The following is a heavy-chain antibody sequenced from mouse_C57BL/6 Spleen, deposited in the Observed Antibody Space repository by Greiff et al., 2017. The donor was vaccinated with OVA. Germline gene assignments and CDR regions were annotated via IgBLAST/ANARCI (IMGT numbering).Heavy chain of an antibody. CDR1: GYTFTSYW. CDR2: IYPGSGST. J-gene: IGHJ3*01. V-gene: IGHV1-55*01. Sequence: QVQLQHPGAELVKPGASVKMSCKASGYTFTSYWITWVKQRPGQGLEWIGDIYPGSGSTNYNEKFKSKATLTVDTSSSTAYMQLSSLTSEDSAVYYCATTAQATFWFAYWGQGTLVTVSA. D-gene: IGHD3-2*02. CDR3: ATTAQATFWFAY.